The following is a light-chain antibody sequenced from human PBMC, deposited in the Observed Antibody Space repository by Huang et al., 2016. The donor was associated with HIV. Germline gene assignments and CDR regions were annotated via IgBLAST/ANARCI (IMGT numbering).Light chain of an antibody. V-gene: IGKV1-9*01. J-gene: IGKJ4*01. CDR2: AAS. CDR3: QQLDSYPVT. CDR1: QGISHY. Sequence: IQLTQSPSSLSASVGDRVTITCRASQGISHYLAWYQQQPGKAPNLLIYAASPLYTGVPARFSGSGSGTDFTLTISSLQPEDFATYYCQQLDSYPVTFGGGTKVDIK.